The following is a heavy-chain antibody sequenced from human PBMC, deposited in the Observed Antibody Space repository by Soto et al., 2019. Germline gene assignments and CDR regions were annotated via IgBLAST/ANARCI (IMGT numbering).Heavy chain of an antibody. D-gene: IGHD2-2*01. V-gene: IGHV3-23*01. CDR1: GFTLSNSV. CDR2: ISGSGGST. CDR3: AKDVLVVVPAAIVSGPGRMDV. J-gene: IGHJ6*03. Sequence: PGGSLRLSCATSGFTLSNSVMSWVRQAPGKGLEWVSAISGSGGSTYYADSVKGRFTISRGNSKNTLYLQMNSLRAEDTAVYYCAKDVLVVVPAAIVSGPGRMDVWGKGTTVTVSS.